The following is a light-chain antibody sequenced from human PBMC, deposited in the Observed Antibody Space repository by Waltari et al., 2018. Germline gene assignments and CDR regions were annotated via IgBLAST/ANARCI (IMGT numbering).Light chain of an antibody. CDR1: QSVGRS. CDR2: NIF. V-gene: IGKV3-20*01. CDR3: QHYVRLPAT. Sequence: EIVLTQSPGTLSLSPGETATLSCRASQSVGRSLAWYQQKPGQAPRLLIYNIFNRATGIPDRFSGSGSGRDFTLTISGLEPEDFVVYYCQHYVRLPATFGQGTKVEIK. J-gene: IGKJ1*01.